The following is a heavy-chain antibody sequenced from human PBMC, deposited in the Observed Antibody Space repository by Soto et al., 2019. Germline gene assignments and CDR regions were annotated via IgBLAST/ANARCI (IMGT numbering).Heavy chain of an antibody. CDR3: ARDGPKSYGSGSYQPNWYFDL. V-gene: IGHV4-59*01. J-gene: IGHJ2*01. CDR2: IYYSGST. D-gene: IGHD3-10*01. CDR1: GGSISSYY. Sequence: QVQLQESGPGLVKPSETLSLTCTVSGGSISSYYWSWIRQPPGKGLEWIGYIYYSGSTNYNPSLKSRVTISVDTSKNQFSLKLSSVTAADTAVYYCARDGPKSYGSGSYQPNWYFDLWGRGTLVTVSS.